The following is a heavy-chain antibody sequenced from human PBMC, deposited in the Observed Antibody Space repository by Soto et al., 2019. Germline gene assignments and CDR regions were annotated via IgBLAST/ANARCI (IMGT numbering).Heavy chain of an antibody. J-gene: IGHJ6*02. CDR3: ARAALAYYYYYGMDV. V-gene: IGHV1-69*13. Sequence: SVKVSCKASGGTFSSYSISWVRQAPGQGLEWMGGIIPIFGTANYAQKFQGRVTITADESTSTAYMELSSLRSEDTAVYYCARAALAYYYYYGMDVWGQGTTVTVSS. CDR2: IIPIFGTA. CDR1: GGTFSSYS.